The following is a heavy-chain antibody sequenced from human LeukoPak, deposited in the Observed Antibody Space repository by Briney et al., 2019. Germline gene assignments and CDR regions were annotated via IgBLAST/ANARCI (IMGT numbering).Heavy chain of an antibody. CDR2: IYYSGST. Sequence: PSETLSLTCTVSGGSISSYYWSWIRQPPGKGLEWIGYIYYSGSTNYNPSLKSRVTISVDTSKNQFSLKLSSVTAADTAVYYCARQGRSYYGSGDAFDIWGQGTMVTVSS. D-gene: IGHD3-10*01. J-gene: IGHJ3*02. CDR1: GGSISSYY. V-gene: IGHV4-59*08. CDR3: ARQGRSYYGSGDAFDI.